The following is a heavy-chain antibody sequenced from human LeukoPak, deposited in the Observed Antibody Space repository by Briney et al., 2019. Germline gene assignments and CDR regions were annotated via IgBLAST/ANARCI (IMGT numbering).Heavy chain of an antibody. CDR1: GDSISSGDYY. CDR3: ARIEYSGYDFRGGADY. Sequence: SETLSLTCTVSGDSISSGDYYWSWIRQPAGKGLEWIGRISSSGSTNYNPSLKSRVTISVDTSKNQFSLKLSSVTAADTAVYYCARIEYSGYDFRGGADYWGQGTLVTVSS. V-gene: IGHV4-61*02. J-gene: IGHJ4*02. D-gene: IGHD5-12*01. CDR2: ISSSGST.